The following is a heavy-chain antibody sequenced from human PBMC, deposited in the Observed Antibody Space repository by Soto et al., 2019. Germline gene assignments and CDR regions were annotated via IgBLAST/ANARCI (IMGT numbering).Heavy chain of an antibody. D-gene: IGHD3-9*01. CDR2: ISSSSSYI. CDR3: ARKPYDILTGFDY. CDR1: GFTFSSYS. V-gene: IGHV3-21*01. J-gene: IGHJ4*02. Sequence: GGSLRLSCAASGFTFSSYSMNWVRQAPGKGLEWVSSISSSSSYIYYADSVKGRFTISRDNAKNSLYLQMNSLRAEDTAVYYCARKPYDILTGFDYWGQGTLVTVSS.